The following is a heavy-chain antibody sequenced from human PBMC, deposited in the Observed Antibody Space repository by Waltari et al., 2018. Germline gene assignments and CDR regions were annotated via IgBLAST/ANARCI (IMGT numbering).Heavy chain of an antibody. Sequence: EVQLLESGGGLVQPGGSLRLSCAASGFTFSSYAMSWLRQAQGKGLEWVSAISGSGGSTYYADSVKGRFTISRDNSKNTLYLQMNSLRAEDTAVYYCAKGQWLVRSWFDPWGQGTLVTVSS. V-gene: IGHV3-23*01. CDR1: GFTFSSYA. CDR2: ISGSGGST. J-gene: IGHJ5*02. D-gene: IGHD6-19*01. CDR3: AKGQWLVRSWFDP.